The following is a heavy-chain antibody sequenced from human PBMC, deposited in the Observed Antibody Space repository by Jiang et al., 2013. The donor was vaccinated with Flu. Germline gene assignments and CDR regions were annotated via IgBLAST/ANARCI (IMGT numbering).Heavy chain of an antibody. Sequence: LEWMGIIYPGDSDTRYSPSFQGQVTISADKSISTAYLQWSSLKASDTAMYYCARQQGSSWPFDYWGQGTLVTVSS. CDR3: ARQQGSSWPFDY. CDR2: IYPGDSDT. V-gene: IGHV5-51*01. D-gene: IGHD6-13*01. J-gene: IGHJ4*02.